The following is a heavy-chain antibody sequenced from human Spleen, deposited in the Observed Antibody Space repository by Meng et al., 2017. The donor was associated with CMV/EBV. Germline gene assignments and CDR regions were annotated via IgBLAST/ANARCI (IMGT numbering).Heavy chain of an antibody. J-gene: IGHJ4*02. CDR1: GGSVSSGSQY. CDR2: IYYGGGT. Sequence: SGGSVSSGSQYWSWIRQPPGKGLEWIGYIYYGGGTNYNPYLQSRVTISADTSKNHFSLSLNSVTAADTAVYYCAREGARAQSRGFDYWGQGTLVTVSS. CDR3: AREGARAQSRGFDY. V-gene: IGHV4-61*03.